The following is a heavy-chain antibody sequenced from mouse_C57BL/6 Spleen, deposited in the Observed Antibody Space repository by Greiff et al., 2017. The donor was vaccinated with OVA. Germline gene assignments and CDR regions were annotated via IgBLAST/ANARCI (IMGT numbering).Heavy chain of an antibody. CDR3: ERTIHIYLHITTVLHCDY. V-gene: IGHV1-76*01. Sequence: QVQLQQSGAELVRPGASVKLSCKASGYTFTDYYINWVKQRPGQGLEWIARLYPGSGNTYYNEKFKGKATLTAEKSSSTAYMQLSSLPSEDSCVYLCERTIHIYLHITTVLHCDYGRRGTTHTVS. D-gene: IGHD1-1*01. CDR2: LYPGSGNT. J-gene: IGHJ2*01. CDR1: GYTFTDYY.